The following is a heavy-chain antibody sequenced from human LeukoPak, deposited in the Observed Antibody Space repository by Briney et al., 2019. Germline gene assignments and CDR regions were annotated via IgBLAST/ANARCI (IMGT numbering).Heavy chain of an antibody. D-gene: IGHD5-18*01. CDR3: ARGGYSNGFDY. V-gene: IGHV4-59*01. J-gene: IGHJ4*02. Sequence: SETLSLTCTVSSGSISSYYWGWIRQPPGKGLEWIGYIYYSGSTNYNPSLKSRVTISVDTSKNQFSLMLSSVTAADTAVYYCARGGYSNGFDYWGQGTLVTVSS. CDR1: SGSISSYY. CDR2: IYYSGST.